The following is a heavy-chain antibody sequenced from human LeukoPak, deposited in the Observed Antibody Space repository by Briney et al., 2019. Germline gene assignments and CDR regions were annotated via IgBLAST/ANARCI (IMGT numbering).Heavy chain of an antibody. CDR3: AREDSSGYYSLDY. D-gene: IGHD3-22*01. J-gene: IGHJ4*02. Sequence: ASVKVSCKASGYTFTSYAMHWVRQAPGQRLEWMEWINAGNGNTKYSQKFQGRVTITRDTSASTAYMELSSLRSEDTAVYYCAREDSSGYYSLDYWGQGTLVTVSS. CDR1: GYTFTSYA. V-gene: IGHV1-3*01. CDR2: INAGNGNT.